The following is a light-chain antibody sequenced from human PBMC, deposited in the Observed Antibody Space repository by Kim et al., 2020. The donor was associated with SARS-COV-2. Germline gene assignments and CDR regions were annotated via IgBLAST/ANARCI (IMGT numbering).Light chain of an antibody. J-gene: IGKJ1*01. CDR1: QGISSS. CDR3: DQHYNCPRT. V-gene: IGKV1-16*01. Sequence: AAAGDASIIISCGSQGISSSLAWWQQQPGEAAKTLIYAASTLMGGGPSSCSGSGSSTDFTITISSLQQEDFAAYYCDQHYNCPRTFGQGTKVDIK. CDR2: AAS.